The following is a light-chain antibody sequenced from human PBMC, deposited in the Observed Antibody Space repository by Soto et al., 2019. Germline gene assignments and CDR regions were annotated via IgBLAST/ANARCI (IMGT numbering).Light chain of an antibody. V-gene: IGKV1-5*03. J-gene: IGKJ4*01. CDR1: QSIDSW. CDR3: QQYKSFSRT. CDR2: KTS. Sequence: DIQMTQSPSTLSASVGDRVTITCRASQSIDSWLAWYQQKPGKAPKLLIYKTSNLESGVPSRFSGSGSGTEFSLTISSLQPDDFATYYCQQYKSFSRTFGGGTRVEVK.